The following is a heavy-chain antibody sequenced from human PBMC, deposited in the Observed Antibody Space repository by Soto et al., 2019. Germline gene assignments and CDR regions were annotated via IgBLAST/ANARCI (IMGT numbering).Heavy chain of an antibody. CDR3: AISSSYYYYGMDV. CDR1: GYSFTSYW. J-gene: IGHJ6*02. V-gene: IGHV5-51*01. Sequence: GESLKISCKGSGYSFTSYWIGWVRQMPGKGLEWMGIIYPGESDTRYSPSFQGQVTISADKSISTAYLQWSSLKASDTAMYYCAISSSYYYYGMDVWGQGTTVTVSS. CDR2: IYPGESDT. D-gene: IGHD6-13*01.